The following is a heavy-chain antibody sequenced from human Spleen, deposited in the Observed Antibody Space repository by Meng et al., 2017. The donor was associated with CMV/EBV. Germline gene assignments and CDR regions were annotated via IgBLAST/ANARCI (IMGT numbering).Heavy chain of an antibody. CDR2: INPSGGST. CDR1: GYTFIGYY. Sequence: ASVKVSCKASGYTFIGYYMYWVRQAPGQGLEWMGIINPSGGSTSYAQKFQGRITMTRDTSTSTVYMELSSLRSEDTAVYYCARAGSGWELYYFAYWGQGTLVTVSS. CDR3: ARAGSGWELYYFAY. V-gene: IGHV1-46*01. D-gene: IGHD1-26*01. J-gene: IGHJ4*02.